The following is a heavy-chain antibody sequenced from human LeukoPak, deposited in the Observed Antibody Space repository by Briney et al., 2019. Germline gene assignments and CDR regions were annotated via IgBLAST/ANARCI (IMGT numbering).Heavy chain of an antibody. J-gene: IGHJ4*02. CDR3: ASRLGYYDSSGPFDY. V-gene: IGHV4-34*01. D-gene: IGHD3-22*01. Sequence: SETLSLTCAVYGGSFSGYYWSWIRQPPGKGLEWIGEINHSGSTNYNPSLKSRVTISVDTSKNQFSRKLSSVTAADTAVYYCASRLGYYDSSGPFDYWGQGTLVTVSS. CDR1: GGSFSGYY. CDR2: INHSGST.